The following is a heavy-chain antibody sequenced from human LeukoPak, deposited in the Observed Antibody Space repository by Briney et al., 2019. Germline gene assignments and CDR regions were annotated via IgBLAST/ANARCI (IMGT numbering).Heavy chain of an antibody. J-gene: IGHJ4*02. V-gene: IGHV3-21*01. D-gene: IGHD6-19*01. Sequence: GGSLRHSCAASGFTVRSNYMSWVRQAPGKGLEWVSSISSSSTYIYYADSVKGRFTISRDYAKNSLYLQMNSLRAEDTAVYYCAGAPDSSGWFFDYWGQGTLVTVSS. CDR3: AGAPDSSGWFFDY. CDR2: ISSSSTYI. CDR1: GFTVRSNY.